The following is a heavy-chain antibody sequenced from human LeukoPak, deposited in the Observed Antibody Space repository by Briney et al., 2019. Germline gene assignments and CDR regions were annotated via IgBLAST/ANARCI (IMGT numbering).Heavy chain of an antibody. D-gene: IGHD6-19*01. CDR2: ISSSGSTI. J-gene: IGHJ3*02. CDR3: ARDLGSGWYRAFDI. CDR1: GFTFSSYE. V-gene: IGHV3-48*03. Sequence: PGGSLRLSCAASGFTFSSYEMNWVRQAPGKGLEWVSYISSSGSTIYYADSVKGRFTISRDNAKNSLYLQMNSLRAEDTAAYYCARDLGSGWYRAFDIWGQGTMVTVSS.